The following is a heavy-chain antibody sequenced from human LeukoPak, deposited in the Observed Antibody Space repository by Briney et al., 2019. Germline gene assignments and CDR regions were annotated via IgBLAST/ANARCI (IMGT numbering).Heavy chain of an antibody. CDR2: INPSGGST. CDR3: ATKHAQLWSEVFSY. Sequence: ASVKVSCKASGYTFTSYYMHWVRRAPGQGLEWKGIINPSGGSTSYAQKFQGRVTMTRDTSTSTVYMELSSLRSEDTAVYYCATKHAQLWSEVFSYWGQGTLVTVSS. J-gene: IGHJ4*02. V-gene: IGHV1-46*01. D-gene: IGHD5-18*01. CDR1: GYTFTSYY.